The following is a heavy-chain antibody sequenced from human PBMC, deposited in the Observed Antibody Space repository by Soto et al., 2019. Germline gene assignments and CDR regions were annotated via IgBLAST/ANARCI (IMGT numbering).Heavy chain of an antibody. CDR1: GDTFSNSA. Sequence: QVHLLQSGSEMKKPGSSVKVSCRASGDTFSNSAFSWVRQAPGQGLEWMGGIIPIFGTTSYAQKLQGRVILTADESTTTVYMELMSLRSEDTALYFCALGLRGYHIDSWGQGTQVTVSS. D-gene: IGHD2-15*01. V-gene: IGHV1-69*01. CDR2: IIPIFGTT. J-gene: IGHJ4*02. CDR3: ALGLRGYHIDS.